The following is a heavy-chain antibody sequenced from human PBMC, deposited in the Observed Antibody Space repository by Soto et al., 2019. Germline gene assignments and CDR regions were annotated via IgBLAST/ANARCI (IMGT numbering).Heavy chain of an antibody. CDR1: GYTFTGYY. CDR2: INPNSGGT. D-gene: IGHD3-3*01. Sequence: ASVKVSCKASGYTFTGYYMHWVRQAPGQGLEWMGWINPNSGGTNYAQKFQGWVTMTRDTSISTAYMELSRLRSDDTAVYYCASVLYYYVWSGALFALCGQGTLVTVSS. J-gene: IGHJ5*02. CDR3: ASVLYYYVWSGALFAL. V-gene: IGHV1-2*04.